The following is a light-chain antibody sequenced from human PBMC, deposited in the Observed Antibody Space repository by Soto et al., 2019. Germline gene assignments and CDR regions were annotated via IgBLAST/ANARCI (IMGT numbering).Light chain of an antibody. CDR1: SSDVGGYNY. Sequence: QSALTQPASVSGSPGQSITISCTGTSSDVGGYNYVSWYQQHPGKAPKLMIYDVSNRPSGVSNRFSGSKSGNTASLTISGLQAEDEAHYYCSSYTSSSFYVFGTGGELTVL. V-gene: IGLV2-14*01. CDR2: DVS. J-gene: IGLJ1*01. CDR3: SSYTSSSFYV.